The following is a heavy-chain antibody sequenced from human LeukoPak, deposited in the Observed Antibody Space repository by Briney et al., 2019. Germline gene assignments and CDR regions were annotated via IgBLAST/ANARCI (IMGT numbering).Heavy chain of an antibody. CDR3: ASGAHTRGCDIWFGAYYYMDV. J-gene: IGHJ6*03. V-gene: IGHV4-34*01. Sequence: KPSETLSLTCAVYGGSFSGYYWSWIRQPPGKGLEWIGEINHSGSTNYNPSLKSRVTISVDTSKNQFSLKLSSVTAADTAVYYCASGAHTRGCDIWFGAYYYMDVWGKGTTVTVSS. CDR1: GGSFSGYY. D-gene: IGHD3-10*01. CDR2: INHSGST.